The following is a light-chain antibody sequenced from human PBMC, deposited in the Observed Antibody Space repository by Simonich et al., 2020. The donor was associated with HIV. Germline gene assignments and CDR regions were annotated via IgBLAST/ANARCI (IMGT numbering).Light chain of an antibody. CDR3: QQYNRYWT. CDR1: ENISKW. CDR2: KAS. J-gene: IGKJ1*01. Sequence: DIQMTQSPSTLSASVGDRVTIPCRASENISKWLAWYQQKPGKAPKLLIYKASSLESGVTSRFSGSGSGTEFPLTISSLQPDDFATYYCQQYNRYWTFGQGTKVEIK. V-gene: IGKV1-5*03.